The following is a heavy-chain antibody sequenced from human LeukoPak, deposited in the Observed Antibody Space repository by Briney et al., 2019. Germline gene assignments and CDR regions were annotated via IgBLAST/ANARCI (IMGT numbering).Heavy chain of an antibody. CDR3: ARQGRATVVMYMDD. D-gene: IGHD4-23*01. CDR1: GGSISSSNDN. V-gene: IGHV4-39*01. CDR2: IYYTGIT. Sequence: SETLSLTCTVSGGSISSSNDNWGWIRQPPGKGLEWIGSIYYTGITYYNPSVMSRVTMFVDTSKNQFSLRLSSVTAADTAMYYCARQGRATVVMYMDDWGKGTTVTVSS. J-gene: IGHJ6*03.